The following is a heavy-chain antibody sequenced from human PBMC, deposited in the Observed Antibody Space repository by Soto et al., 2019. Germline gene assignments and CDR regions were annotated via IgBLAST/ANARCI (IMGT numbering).Heavy chain of an antibody. J-gene: IGHJ5*02. CDR3: ASAPTSGYHKINWFDP. D-gene: IGHD3-3*01. CDR1: GGSFSGYY. CDR2: INHSGST. Sequence: SETLSLTCAVYGGSFSGYYWSWIRQPPGKGLEWIGEINHSGSTNYNPSLKSRVTISVDTSKNQFSLKLSSVTAADTAVYYCASAPTSGYHKINWFDPWGQGTLVTVSS. V-gene: IGHV4-34*01.